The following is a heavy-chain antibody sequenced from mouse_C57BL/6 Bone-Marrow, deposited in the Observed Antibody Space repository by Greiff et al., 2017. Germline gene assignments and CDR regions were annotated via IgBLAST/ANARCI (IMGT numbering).Heavy chain of an antibody. CDR1: GYTFTSYT. J-gene: IGHJ2*01. Sequence: VQLQQSGAELARPGASVKMSCKASGYTFTSYTMHWVKQRPGQGLEWIGYINPSSGSTKYNQKFKDKATLTADKSSSTAYMQLSSLTSEDSAVYYCATLNSLFDDWGQGTTLTVSS. CDR3: ATLNSLFDD. D-gene: IGHD6-2*01. CDR2: INPSSGST. V-gene: IGHV1-4*01.